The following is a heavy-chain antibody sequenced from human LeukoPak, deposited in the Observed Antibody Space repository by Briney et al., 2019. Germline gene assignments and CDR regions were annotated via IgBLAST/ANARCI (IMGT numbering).Heavy chain of an antibody. CDR2: IKSKTDGGTT. CDR3: TTDYCSSTSCAWYYYDSSCY. V-gene: IGHV3-15*01. Sequence: AGGSLRLSCAASAFTFSNAWMSWVRQAPGKGLEWVGRIKSKTDGGTTDYAAPVKGRFTISRDDSKNTLYLQMNSLKTEDTAVYYCTTDYCSSTSCAWYYYDSSCYWGQGTLVTVSS. D-gene: IGHD2-2*01. J-gene: IGHJ4*02. CDR1: AFTFSNAW.